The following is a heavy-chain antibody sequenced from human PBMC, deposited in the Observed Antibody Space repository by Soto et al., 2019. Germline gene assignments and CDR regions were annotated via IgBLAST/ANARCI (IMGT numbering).Heavy chain of an antibody. D-gene: IGHD2-21*02. J-gene: IGHJ4*01. Sequence: QVQLVESGGCVVQPGRSLRLSCAASGFTFSSYGMHCVRQAPGKGLEWEAVISYDGSNKYYADSVKGRLTISRDNSKNKLYLQMNSLRAEDSAVYYCTKVPTRTLENIVVVTDNPHHWGNGTLVNVSS. V-gene: IGHV3-30*18. CDR2: ISYDGSNK. CDR3: TKVPTRTLENIVVVTDNPHH. CDR1: GFTFSSYG.